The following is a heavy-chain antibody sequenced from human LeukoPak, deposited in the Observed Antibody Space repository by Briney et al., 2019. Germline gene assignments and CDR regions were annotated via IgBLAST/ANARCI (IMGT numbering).Heavy chain of an antibody. J-gene: IGHJ4*02. D-gene: IGHD3-3*01. CDR3: ARDLGDFWSGYSFDY. V-gene: IGHV3-53*01. CDR1: GFTVSSNY. Sequence: GGSLRLSCAASGFTVSSNYMSWVRQAPGKGLEWVSVIYSGGSTYYADSVKGRFTISRDNSKNTLYLQMNSLRAEDTAGYYCARDLGDFWSGYSFDYWGQGTLVTVSS. CDR2: IYSGGST.